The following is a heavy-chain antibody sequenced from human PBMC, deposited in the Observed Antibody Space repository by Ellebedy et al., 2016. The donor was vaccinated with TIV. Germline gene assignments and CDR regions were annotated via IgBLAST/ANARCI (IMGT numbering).Heavy chain of an antibody. CDR3: ARDPCSSTSCPWSDP. J-gene: IGHJ5*02. Sequence: ASVKVSCKASGYTFTGYYMHWVRQAPGQGLEWMGWINPNSGGTNYAPKFQGRVTMTRDTSINTAYMELSRLRSDDTAVYYCARDPCSSTSCPWSDPWGQGTLVTVSS. V-gene: IGHV1-2*02. D-gene: IGHD2-2*01. CDR1: GYTFTGYY. CDR2: INPNSGGT.